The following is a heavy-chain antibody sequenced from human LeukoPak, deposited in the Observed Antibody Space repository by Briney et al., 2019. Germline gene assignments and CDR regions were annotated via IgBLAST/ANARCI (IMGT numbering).Heavy chain of an antibody. Sequence: ASVKVSCKASGGTFNSYAISWVRQAPGQGLEWMGGIIPICGTANYAQKFQGRVTITADKSTSTAYMELSSLRSEDTAVYYCASETKDGYNSRGPMRYWGQGTLVTVSS. J-gene: IGHJ4*02. D-gene: IGHD5-24*01. CDR3: ASETKDGYNSRGPMRY. CDR2: IIPICGTA. V-gene: IGHV1-69*06. CDR1: GGTFNSYA.